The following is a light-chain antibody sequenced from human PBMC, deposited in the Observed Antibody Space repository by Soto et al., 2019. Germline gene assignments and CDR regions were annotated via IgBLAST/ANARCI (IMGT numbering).Light chain of an antibody. CDR2: GAT. Sequence: DIVLTQSPGTLSLSPGERATLSCRASQSVSSSYLAWYQQRSGQAPRLLMYGATGRATGVPDRFSGSGSGTDFTLSISRLEPEDFAVYYCQQYGSSPRLGQGTKVEMK. CDR3: QQYGSSPR. V-gene: IGKV3-20*01. J-gene: IGKJ1*01. CDR1: QSVSSSY.